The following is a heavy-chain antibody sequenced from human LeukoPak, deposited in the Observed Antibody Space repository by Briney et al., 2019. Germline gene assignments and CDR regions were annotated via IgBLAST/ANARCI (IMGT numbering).Heavy chain of an antibody. CDR2: INPSGGST. D-gene: IGHD3-10*01. CDR1: GYTFTSYY. V-gene: IGHV1-46*01. Sequence: ASVNVSCKASGYTFTSYYMHWVRQAPGQGLEWMGIINPSGGSTSYAHKIQGRVTITADESTSTAYMELSSLRSEDTAVYYCARGEDGSGPGEGYWGQGNLVTVSS. J-gene: IGHJ4*02. CDR3: ARGEDGSGPGEGY.